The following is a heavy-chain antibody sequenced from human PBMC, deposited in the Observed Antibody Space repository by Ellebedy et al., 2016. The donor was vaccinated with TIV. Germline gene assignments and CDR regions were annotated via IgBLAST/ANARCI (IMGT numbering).Heavy chain of an antibody. CDR2: INYTGST. Sequence: SETLSLXXTVSLGSISSHYWTWIRQPPGKGLEWIGNINYTGSTSYSPSLTGRVTISIDTPKNQFSLKVTSVTAADTAVYYCAREFRYDFWRGPLEHWGQGTTVTVSS. D-gene: IGHD3-3*01. V-gene: IGHV4-59*11. CDR3: AREFRYDFWRGPLEH. CDR1: LGSISSHY. J-gene: IGHJ4*02.